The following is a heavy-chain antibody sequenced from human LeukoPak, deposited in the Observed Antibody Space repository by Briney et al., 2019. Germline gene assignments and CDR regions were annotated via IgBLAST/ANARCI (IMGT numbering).Heavy chain of an antibody. V-gene: IGHV1-18*01. CDR1: GYTFTSYG. Sequence: GASVKVSCKASGYTFTSYGISWVRQAPGQGLEWMGWISAYNGNTNYAQKLQGRVTMTTDTSTSTAYMELKSLRSDDTAVYYCARGQHIVVVTTGYASDIWGQGTMVTVSS. J-gene: IGHJ3*02. D-gene: IGHD2-21*02. CDR3: ARGQHIVVVTTGYASDI. CDR2: ISAYNGNT.